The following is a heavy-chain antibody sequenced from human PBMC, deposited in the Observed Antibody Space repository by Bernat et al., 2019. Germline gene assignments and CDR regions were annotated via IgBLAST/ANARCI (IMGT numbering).Heavy chain of an antibody. Sequence: EVQLLESGGGLVQPGGSLRLSCAASGFTFSSYAMSWVRQAPGEGLEWVSAISGSGGSTYDADSVKGRFTISRDNSKNTLYLQMNSLRAEDTAIYYCAKDLYDFWSGYNDWYFDLWGRGTLVTVSS. CDR1: GFTFSSYA. CDR2: ISGSGGST. CDR3: AKDLYDFWSGYNDWYFDL. J-gene: IGHJ2*01. D-gene: IGHD3-3*01. V-gene: IGHV3-23*01.